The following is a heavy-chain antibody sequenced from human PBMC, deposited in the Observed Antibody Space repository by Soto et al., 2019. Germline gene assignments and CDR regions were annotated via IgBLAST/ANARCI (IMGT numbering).Heavy chain of an antibody. Sequence: SETLSLTCTVSGGSISSYYWSWIRQPPGKGLEWIGYIYYSGSTYYNPSLKSRVTISVDTSKNQFSLKLSSVTAADTAVYYCARDQGLGLLLDSYYYGMDVWGQGTTVTVSS. D-gene: IGHD2-15*01. CDR3: ARDQGLGLLLDSYYYGMDV. J-gene: IGHJ6*02. V-gene: IGHV4-59*12. CDR2: IYYSGST. CDR1: GGSISSYY.